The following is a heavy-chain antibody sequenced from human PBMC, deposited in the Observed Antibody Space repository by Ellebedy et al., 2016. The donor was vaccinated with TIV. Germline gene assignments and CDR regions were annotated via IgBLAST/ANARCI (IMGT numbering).Heavy chain of an antibody. CDR1: GGSISSSY. CDR2: IYYSGST. D-gene: IGHD4-17*01. V-gene: IGHV4-59*12. J-gene: IGHJ4*02. CDR3: ARLPTVNTEAITGGARFYFDY. Sequence: MPSETLSLTCTVSGGSISSSYWSWIRQPPGKGLEWTGYIYYSGSTNYNPSLKSRVAISVDTSKNQFSLKLSSVTAADTAVYYCARLPTVNTEAITGGARFYFDYWGQGTLVTVSS.